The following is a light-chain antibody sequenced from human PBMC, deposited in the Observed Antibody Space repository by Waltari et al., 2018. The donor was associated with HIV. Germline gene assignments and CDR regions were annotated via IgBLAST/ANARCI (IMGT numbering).Light chain of an antibody. CDR2: DAS. CDR3: QQYGSSPRT. J-gene: IGKJ1*01. V-gene: IGKV3D-20*01. CDR1: QTVTSDF. Sequence: EIVLTQSPATLSLSPGERATLSCGASQTVTSDFVAWYQQKPGLAPSLLIYDASNRATGIPDRFSGSGSGTDFTLTISRLEPEDFAVYYCQQYGSSPRTFGQGTKVEIK.